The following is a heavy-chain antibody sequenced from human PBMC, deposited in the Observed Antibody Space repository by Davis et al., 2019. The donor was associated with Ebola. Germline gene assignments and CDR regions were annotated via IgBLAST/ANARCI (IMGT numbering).Heavy chain of an antibody. CDR2: INPSGGST. CDR1: GYTFTSYY. D-gene: IGHD6-13*01. V-gene: IGHV1-46*01. CDR3: ARGRSGVGAAAGTADAFDI. Sequence: AASVKVSCKASGYTFTSYYMHWVRQAPGQGLEWMGIINPSGGSTSYAQKFQGRVTITADKSTSTAYMELSSLRSEDTAVYYCARGRSGVGAAAGTADAFDIWGQGTMVTVSS. J-gene: IGHJ3*02.